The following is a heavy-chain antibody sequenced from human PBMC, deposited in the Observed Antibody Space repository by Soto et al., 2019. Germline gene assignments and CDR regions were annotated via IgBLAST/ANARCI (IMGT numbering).Heavy chain of an antibody. J-gene: IGHJ6*02. D-gene: IGHD3-3*01. CDR1: GFTFSSYW. V-gene: IGHV3-74*01. CDR3: ARDKSSQTYYGFWSGYYFSASQYYYGMDV. CDR2: INSDGSST. Sequence: GGSLRLSCAASGFTFSSYWMHWVRQAPGKGLVWVSRINSDGSSTSYADSVKGRFTISRDNAKNTLYLQMNSLRAEDTAVYYCARDKSSQTYYGFWSGYYFSASQYYYGMDVWGQGTTVTVSS.